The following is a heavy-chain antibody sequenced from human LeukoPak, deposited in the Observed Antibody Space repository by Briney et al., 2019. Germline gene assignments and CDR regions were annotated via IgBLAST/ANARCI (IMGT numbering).Heavy chain of an antibody. CDR2: IYDSGSN. D-gene: IGHD6-13*01. Sequence: SETLSLTCTVSVGSLNRDYWSWIRQPPAAALEGIGYIYDSGSNNYNPSLKSRVTISVDTSKIQFSLKLSSVTAADTAVYYCARLWYDSSSWKSLGDYYMDVWGKGTTVTVSS. J-gene: IGHJ6*03. CDR3: ARLWYDSSSWKSLGDYYMDV. V-gene: IGHV4-59*08. CDR1: VGSLNRDY.